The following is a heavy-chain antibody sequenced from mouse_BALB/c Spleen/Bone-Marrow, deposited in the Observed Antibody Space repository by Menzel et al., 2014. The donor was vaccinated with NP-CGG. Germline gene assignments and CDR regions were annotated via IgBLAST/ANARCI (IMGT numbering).Heavy chain of an antibody. V-gene: IGHV5-17*02. D-gene: IGHD4-1*01. CDR2: ISSGSSTI. J-gene: IGHJ2*01. Sequence: EVKVVESGGGLVQPGGSRKLSCAASGFTFSSFGMHWVRQAPEKGLEWDAYISSGSSTIFYADTVKGRFTIPRDNPKNTLFLQMTSLRSEDTAIYYCTRGGNWEDFDYWGQGTTLTVSS. CDR1: GFTFSSFG. CDR3: TRGGNWEDFDY.